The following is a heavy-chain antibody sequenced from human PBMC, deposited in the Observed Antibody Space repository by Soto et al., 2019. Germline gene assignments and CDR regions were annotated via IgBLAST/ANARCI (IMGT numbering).Heavy chain of an antibody. CDR2: IYYSGST. CDR3: ARAAYLGYYGMDV. Sequence: SETLSLTCTVSGGSISSGDYYWSWIRQPPGKGLEWIGYIYYSGSTYYNPSLKSRVTISVDTSKNQFSLKLSSVTAADTAVYYCARAAYLGYYGMDVWGQGTTVTVPS. J-gene: IGHJ6*02. V-gene: IGHV4-30-4*01. CDR1: GGSISSGDYY. D-gene: IGHD3-16*01.